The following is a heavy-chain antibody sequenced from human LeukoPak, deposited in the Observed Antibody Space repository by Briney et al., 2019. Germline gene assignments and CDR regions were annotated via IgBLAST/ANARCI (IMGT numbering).Heavy chain of an antibody. D-gene: IGHD3-10*01. CDR2: IKQDGGEK. CDR3: AQTYYYSSGNF. J-gene: IGHJ4*02. CDR1: GFTFSSYW. V-gene: IGHV3-7*03. Sequence: GGSLRLSCAASGFTFSSYWMSWVRQAPGKGLEWVANIKQDGGEKYYVDSVKGRFTISRDNAQNSLYLQMNSLRAEDTAMYYCAQTYYYSSGNFWGQGTLVTVSS.